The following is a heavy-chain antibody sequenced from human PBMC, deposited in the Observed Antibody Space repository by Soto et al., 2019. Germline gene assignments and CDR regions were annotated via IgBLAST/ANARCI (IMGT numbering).Heavy chain of an antibody. CDR1: GYSFTNYW. CDR2: IYPGDSDT. D-gene: IGHD6-13*01. V-gene: IGHV5-51*01. Sequence: GESLKISCKGSGYSFTNYWIGWVRQMPGKGLEWMGIIYPGDSDTRYSPSFQGQVTISVDKSISTVYLQWGSLKASDTAMYYCARRSSAAGTYWGQGTLVTVSS. CDR3: ARRSSAAGTY. J-gene: IGHJ4*02.